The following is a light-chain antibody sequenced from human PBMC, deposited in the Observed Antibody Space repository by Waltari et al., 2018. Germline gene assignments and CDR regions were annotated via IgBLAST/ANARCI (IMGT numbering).Light chain of an antibody. CDR3: GTWDTNLRAV. J-gene: IGLJ3*02. CDR2: DNN. V-gene: IGLV1-51*01. Sequence: QSVLTQPPSVSAAAGQKVTISCSGGSSNIGNYFVSCYQQFPGAAPKLLIYDNNKRPSGIPDRFSGSKSGTSATLDITGLQTGDEADYYCGTWDTNLRAVFGGGTTLTVL. CDR1: SSNIGNYF.